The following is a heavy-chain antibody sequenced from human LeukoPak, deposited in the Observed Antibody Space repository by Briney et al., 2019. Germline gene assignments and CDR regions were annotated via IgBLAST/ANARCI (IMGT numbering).Heavy chain of an antibody. J-gene: IGHJ4*02. D-gene: IGHD6-6*01. CDR3: LRGGSSEGLEY. CDR1: GGSISSSSYY. Sequence: PSETLSLTCTVSGGSISSSSYYWGWIRQPPGKGLEWIGSIYYSGSTYYNPSLKSRVTISVDTSKNQFSLKLSSVTAADTAVYYCLRGGSSEGLEYWGQGTLVTVSS. V-gene: IGHV4-39*01. CDR2: IYYSGST.